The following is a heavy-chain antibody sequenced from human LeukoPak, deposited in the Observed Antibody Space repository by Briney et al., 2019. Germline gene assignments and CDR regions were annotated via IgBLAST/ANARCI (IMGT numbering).Heavy chain of an antibody. CDR3: AKGGDFDY. D-gene: IGHD3-10*01. CDR2: VSGSGGIT. V-gene: IGHV3-23*01. J-gene: IGHJ4*02. Sequence: GGSLRLSCAASGFTFSSYAMIWVRQAPGKGLQWVSAVSGSGGITYYADSVKGRFTISRDNSKTTLYLQMNSLRAEDTAVYYCAKGGDFDYWGQGTLVTVSS. CDR1: GFTFSSYA.